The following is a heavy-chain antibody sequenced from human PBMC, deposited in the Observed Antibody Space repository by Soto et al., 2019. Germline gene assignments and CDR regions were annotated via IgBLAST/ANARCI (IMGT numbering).Heavy chain of an antibody. V-gene: IGHV1-69*01. J-gene: IGHJ5*02. CDR3: ARGRSSPNFDP. CDR1: GGTFTNYV. CDR2: LIPIFGAA. D-gene: IGHD6-6*01. Sequence: QVQLVQSGAEVRKPGSSVKVSCKISGGTFTNYVISWLRQAPGQGLEWMGGLIPIFGAANLAQKFQGRVTITADESTSTVNMELSSLTPEDTAVYYCARGRSSPNFDPWGQGTLVTVSP.